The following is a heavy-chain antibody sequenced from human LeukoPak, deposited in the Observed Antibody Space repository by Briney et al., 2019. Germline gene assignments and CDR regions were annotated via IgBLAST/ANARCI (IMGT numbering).Heavy chain of an antibody. J-gene: IGHJ3*02. Sequence: GGSLRLSCGASGFTVSTNYMSWVRQAPGKGLEWVSIIYSGGSAYYADSVKGRFTISRDNSKNTLYLQMNSLRAEDTAVYYCASYRYGSSFAFDIWGQGTMVTVSS. CDR1: GFTVSTNY. V-gene: IGHV3-66*01. D-gene: IGHD6-6*01. CDR3: ASYRYGSSFAFDI. CDR2: IYSGGSA.